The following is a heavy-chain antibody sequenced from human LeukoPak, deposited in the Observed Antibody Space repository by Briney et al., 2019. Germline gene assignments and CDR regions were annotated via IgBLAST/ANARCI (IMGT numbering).Heavy chain of an antibody. CDR2: IKQDGSEK. J-gene: IGHJ3*02. V-gene: IGHV3-7*01. CDR1: GFTFSSYW. CDR3: ARESLRLDQWFGESNGDAFDI. Sequence: GGSLRLSCAASGFTFSSYWMSWVRQAPGKGLEWVANIKQDGSEKYYVDSVKGRFTISRDNAKNSLYLQMNSLRAEDTAVYYCARESLRLDQWFGESNGDAFDIWGQGTMVTVSS. D-gene: IGHD3-10*01.